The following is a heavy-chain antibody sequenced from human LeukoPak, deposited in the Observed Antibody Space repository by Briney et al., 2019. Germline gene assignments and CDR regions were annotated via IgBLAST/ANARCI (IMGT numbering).Heavy chain of an antibody. CDR3: AKDTIAAAGIKWYYFDY. Sequence: PGGSLRLSCAASGFTFSSYGMHWVRQAPGKGLEWVAVIWYDGSNKYYADSVKGRFTISRDNSKNTLYLQMNSLRAEDTAEYYCAKDTIAAAGIKWYYFDYWGQGTLVTVSS. V-gene: IGHV3-33*06. J-gene: IGHJ4*02. CDR1: GFTFSSYG. D-gene: IGHD6-13*01. CDR2: IWYDGSNK.